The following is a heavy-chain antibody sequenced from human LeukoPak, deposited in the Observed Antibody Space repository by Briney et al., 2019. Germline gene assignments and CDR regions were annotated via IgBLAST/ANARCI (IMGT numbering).Heavy chain of an antibody. CDR3: ARHISRLGYFDY. J-gene: IGHJ4*02. Sequence: SETLSLTCAVYGGSFSGYYWSWIRQPPGKGLEWIGEINHSGSTNYNPSLKSRVTISVDTSKNQFSLKLSSVTAADTAVYYCARHISRLGYFDYWGQGTLVTVSS. D-gene: IGHD2-21*01. CDR2: INHSGST. V-gene: IGHV4-34*01. CDR1: GGSFSGYY.